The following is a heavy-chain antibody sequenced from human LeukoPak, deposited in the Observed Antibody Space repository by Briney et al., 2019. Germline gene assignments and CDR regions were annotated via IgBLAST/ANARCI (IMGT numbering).Heavy chain of an antibody. D-gene: IGHD3-3*01. CDR1: GYTFTSYD. CDR3: ARGPVLEDYYYYYMDV. Sequence: ASVKVSCKASGYTFTSYDINWVRQATGQGLEWMGWTNPNSGNTGYAQKFQGRVTMTRNTSISTAYMELSSLRSEDTAVYYCARGPVLEDYYYYYMDVWGKGTAVTVSS. V-gene: IGHV1-8*01. J-gene: IGHJ6*03. CDR2: TNPNSGNT.